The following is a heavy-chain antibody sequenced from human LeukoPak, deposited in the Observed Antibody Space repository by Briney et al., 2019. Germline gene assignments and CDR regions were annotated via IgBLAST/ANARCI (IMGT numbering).Heavy chain of an antibody. CDR2: IYYSGST. V-gene: IGHV4-59*08. Sequence: PSETLSLTCTVSGGSINSYYWSWIRQPPGKGLEWIAYIYYSGSTNYNPSLKSRVTISVDTSKNQFSLRLSSVTAADTAVYYCARHRDYVTGWYGFDYWGQGTLVTVSS. CDR3: ARHRDYVTGWYGFDY. D-gene: IGHD6-19*01. J-gene: IGHJ4*02. CDR1: GGSINSYY.